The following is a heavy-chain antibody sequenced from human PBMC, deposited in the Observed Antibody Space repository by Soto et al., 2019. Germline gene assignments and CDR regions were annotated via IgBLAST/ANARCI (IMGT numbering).Heavy chain of an antibody. CDR1: GGSINTYH. CDR2: IDWDDVK. Sequence: TLSLTCTVSGGSINTYHWSWIRQPPGKALEWLALIDWDDVKYYSTSLKTRLTISKDTSKNQVVLTMTNMDPVDTATYYCARIRHTRASGWYYFHSRGQGLLVSV. CDR3: ARIRHTRASGWYYFHS. V-gene: IGHV2-70*18. D-gene: IGHD6-19*01. J-gene: IGHJ4*02.